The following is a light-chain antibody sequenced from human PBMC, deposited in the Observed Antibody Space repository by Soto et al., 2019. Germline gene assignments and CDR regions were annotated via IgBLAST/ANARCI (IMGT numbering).Light chain of an antibody. CDR2: DVS. V-gene: IGLV2-14*01. J-gene: IGLJ2*01. CDR1: SSDVGGYNY. Sequence: QSALTQPASVSGSPGQSITISCTGTSSDVGGYNYVSWYQQHPGKAPKLMIYDVSNRPSGVSNRFPGSKSGNTASLTLSVPQAQDEDDSYCCSHTSSSTLVVFGGGTKLTVL. CDR3: CSHTSSSTLVV.